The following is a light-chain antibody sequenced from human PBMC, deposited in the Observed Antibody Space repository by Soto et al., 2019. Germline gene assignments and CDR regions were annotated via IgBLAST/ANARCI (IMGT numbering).Light chain of an antibody. J-gene: IGLJ1*01. V-gene: IGLV2-14*01. Sequence: QSVLTQPASVSGSHGQSITISCTGTSRDVGAYDYVSWHQQHPGKAPKVLISVVSNRPSGVSNRFSGSKSGNTASLTISGLQAEDEADYYCSSYRSGGTFVFGSGTKGTVL. CDR3: SSYRSGGTFV. CDR1: SRDVGAYDY. CDR2: VVS.